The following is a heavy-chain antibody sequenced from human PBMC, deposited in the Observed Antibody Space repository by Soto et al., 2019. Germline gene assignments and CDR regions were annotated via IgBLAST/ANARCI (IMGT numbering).Heavy chain of an antibody. CDR2: IYWDDDK. V-gene: IGHV2-5*02. CDR3: AHTPRRQWLVRGYFQH. D-gene: IGHD6-19*01. CDR1: GFALSTSGVG. Sequence: QITLKESGPTLVKPTQTLTLTCTFSGFALSTSGVGVGWIRQPPGKALEWLALIYWDDDKRYSPSLKSRLTITKDTTKNQVVLTMTIMDPVDTATYYGAHTPRRQWLVRGYFQHWGQGTLVTF. J-gene: IGHJ1*01.